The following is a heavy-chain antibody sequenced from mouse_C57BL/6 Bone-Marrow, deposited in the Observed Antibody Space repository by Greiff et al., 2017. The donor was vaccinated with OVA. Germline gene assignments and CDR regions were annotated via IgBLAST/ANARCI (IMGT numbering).Heavy chain of an antibody. CDR1: GYAFTNYL. J-gene: IGHJ3*01. D-gene: IGHD3-2*02. Sequence: LVESGAELVRPGTSVKVSCKASGYAFTNYLIEWVKQRPGQGLEWIGVINPGSGGTNYNEKFKGKATLTADKSSSTAYMQLSSLTSEDSAVYFCARGSGYSFAYWGQGTLVTVSA. CDR3: ARGSGYSFAY. V-gene: IGHV1-54*01. CDR2: INPGSGGT.